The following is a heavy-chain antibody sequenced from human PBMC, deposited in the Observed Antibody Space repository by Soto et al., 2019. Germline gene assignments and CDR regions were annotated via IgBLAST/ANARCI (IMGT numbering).Heavy chain of an antibody. D-gene: IGHD3-16*02. CDR2: IYHSGST. V-gene: IGHV4-34*01. J-gene: IGHJ5*02. Sequence: SETQSLTCTVCGGTISSYDWIWIRQPPGKGLEWIGDIYHSGSTNYNPSLKSRVTISVDTSKNQFSLKLSSVTAADTAVYYCARELSVSNWFDPWGQGTLVTVSS. CDR1: GGTISSYD. CDR3: ARELSVSNWFDP.